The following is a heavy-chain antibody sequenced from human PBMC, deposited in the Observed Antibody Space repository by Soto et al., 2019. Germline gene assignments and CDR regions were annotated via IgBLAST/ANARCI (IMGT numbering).Heavy chain of an antibody. J-gene: IGHJ4*02. Sequence: SETLSLTCTVSGGSISSSSYYWGWIRQPPGKGLEWIGSIYYSGSTYYNPSLKSRVTISVDTSKNQFSLKLSSVTAADTAVYYCARLGSGGYDFGSGYRTAYDYWGKGTLVTVSS. CDR1: GGSISSSSYY. V-gene: IGHV4-39*01. CDR2: IYYSGST. D-gene: IGHD3-3*01. CDR3: ARLGSGGYDFGSGYRTAYDY.